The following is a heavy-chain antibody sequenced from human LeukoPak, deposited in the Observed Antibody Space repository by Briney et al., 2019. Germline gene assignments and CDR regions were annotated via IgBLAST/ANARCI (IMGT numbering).Heavy chain of an antibody. J-gene: IGHJ4*02. CDR1: GFIFSTDS. Sequence: GGSLRLSCVASGFIFSTDSVNWVGQAPGQGLQWVSALSSSSSDIYYADSVQGRLTISRHNAKNSLYLQMNSLRVEETAVYYCPIQFFGSDWGQGTLVTVSS. V-gene: IGHV3-21*01. D-gene: IGHD4-11*01. CDR2: LSSSSSDI. CDR3: PIQFFGSD.